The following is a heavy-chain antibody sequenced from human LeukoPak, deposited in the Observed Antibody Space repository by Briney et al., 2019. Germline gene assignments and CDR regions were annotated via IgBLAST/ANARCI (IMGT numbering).Heavy chain of an antibody. CDR3: AKAHYYDSSDYKVGAFDI. J-gene: IGHJ3*02. Sequence: PGGSLRLSCAASKFTFSSYAMSWVRQAPGKGLEWVSAISGGGSSTYYADSVKGRFTISRDNSRNTLYLLMNSLRAEDTAVYYYAKAHYYDSSDYKVGAFDIWGQGTMVTVSS. V-gene: IGHV3-23*01. CDR2: ISGGGSST. CDR1: KFTFSSYA. D-gene: IGHD3-22*01.